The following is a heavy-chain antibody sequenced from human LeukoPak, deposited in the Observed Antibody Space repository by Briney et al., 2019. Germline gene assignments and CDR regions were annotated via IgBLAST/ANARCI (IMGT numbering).Heavy chain of an antibody. V-gene: IGHV3-30*04. CDR3: ARDGVTRRYNMYFYMDV. CDR1: GFTFSDYA. J-gene: IGHJ6*03. CDR2: VAYDGSSK. Sequence: GGSLRLSCAASGFTFSDYALHWVRQVPGKGLEWVAFVAYDGSSKYYRGSVRGRFIISRDYSRNALYLQMNSLRGDDTAVYYCARDGVTRRYNMYFYMDVWGKGTTVTVSS. D-gene: IGHD1-1*01.